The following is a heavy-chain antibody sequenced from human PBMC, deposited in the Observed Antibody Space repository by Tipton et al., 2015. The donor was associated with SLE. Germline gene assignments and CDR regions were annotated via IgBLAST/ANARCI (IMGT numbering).Heavy chain of an antibody. J-gene: IGHJ4*02. D-gene: IGHD4-11*01. CDR1: GYSISSGYF. Sequence: TLSLTCAVSGYSISSGYFWGWIRQPPGKGLEWIGSIYHSGSTYYNPSLKSRVTISVDTSKNQFSLKLSSVTAADTAVYYCARGGTVVDYWGQGTLVTVSS. V-gene: IGHV4-38-2*01. CDR2: IYHSGST. CDR3: ARGGTVVDY.